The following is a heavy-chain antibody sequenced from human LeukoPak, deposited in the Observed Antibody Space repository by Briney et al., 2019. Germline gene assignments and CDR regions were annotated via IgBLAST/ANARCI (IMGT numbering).Heavy chain of an antibody. CDR3: AKNSGYYYSYYYMDV. CDR1: GFTFSSYG. D-gene: IGHD3-22*01. Sequence: GGSLRLSCAASGFTFSSYGMHWVRQAPGKGLEWVSFIRYDGSNKYYAESVKGPFTISRDNSKNTLYLQMNSLRAEDTAVYYCAKNSGYYYSYYYMDVWGKGTTVTISS. CDR2: IRYDGSNK. V-gene: IGHV3-30*02. J-gene: IGHJ6*03.